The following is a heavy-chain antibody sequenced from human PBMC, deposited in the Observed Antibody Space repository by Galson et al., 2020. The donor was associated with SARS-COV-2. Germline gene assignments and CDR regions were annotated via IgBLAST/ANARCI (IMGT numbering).Heavy chain of an antibody. Sequence: SQTLSLTCSVSGDSIRSFYWSWIWQPAGKGLEWIGRIYTSGRFDTTGTANYNPSLKSRVALSVDTASNQFSLKLNSVTAADTAMFYCAAQRSVNCSWWFWGQGILVTVSS. D-gene: IGHD2-8*02. V-gene: IGHV4-4*07. CDR2: IYTSGRFDTTGTA. CDR3: AAQRSVNCSWWF. J-gene: IGHJ4*02. CDR1: GDSIRSFY.